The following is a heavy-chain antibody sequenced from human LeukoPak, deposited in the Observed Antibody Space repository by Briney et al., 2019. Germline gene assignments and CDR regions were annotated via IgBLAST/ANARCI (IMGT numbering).Heavy chain of an antibody. CDR3: ARSEASSAVYYYYGMDV. D-gene: IGHD6-25*01. CDR2: INPNSGGT. V-gene: IGHV1-2*04. Sequence: GASVKVSCKASGYTFTGYYMHWVRQAPGQGLEWMGWINPNSGGTNYAQKFQGWVTMTRDTSISTAYMELSRLRSDDTAVYYCARSEASSAVYYYYGMDVWGQGTTVTVSS. J-gene: IGHJ6*02. CDR1: GYTFTGYY.